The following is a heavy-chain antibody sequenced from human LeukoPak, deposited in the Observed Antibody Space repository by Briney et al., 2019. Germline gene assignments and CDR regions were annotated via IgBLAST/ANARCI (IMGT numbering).Heavy chain of an antibody. CDR2: IKEDGSEK. Sequence: GGSLRLSCAASGFTFSAHWMSWVRQAPGKGLEWVANIKEDGSEKYYVDSVKGRFTISRDIAKNSLYLQMNSLRAEDTAVYCCARDLYSQYWGQGTLVTVSS. J-gene: IGHJ4*02. CDR1: GFTFSAHW. V-gene: IGHV3-7*01. CDR3: ARDLYSQY. D-gene: IGHD2-21*01.